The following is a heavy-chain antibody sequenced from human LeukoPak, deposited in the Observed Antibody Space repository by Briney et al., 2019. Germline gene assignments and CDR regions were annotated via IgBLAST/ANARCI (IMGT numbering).Heavy chain of an antibody. V-gene: IGHV3-30*18. CDR3: AKDRDILTGYLDY. D-gene: IGHD3-9*01. CDR1: GFTFSRYG. Sequence: GGSLRLSCAASGFTFSRYGMHWVRQAPGKGLEWVAVISYDGSNKYYVDSVKGRFTISKDNSKNTLYLQMNSLRAEGTAVYYCAKDRDILTGYLDYWGQGTLVTVSS. J-gene: IGHJ4*02. CDR2: ISYDGSNK.